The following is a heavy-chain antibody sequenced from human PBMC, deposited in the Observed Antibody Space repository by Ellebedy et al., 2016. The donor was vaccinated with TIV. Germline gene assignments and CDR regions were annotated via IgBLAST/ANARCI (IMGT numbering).Heavy chain of an antibody. V-gene: IGHV4-39*01. D-gene: IGHD3-16*01. CDR1: GGSISSSSYY. J-gene: IGHJ4*02. CDR3: ARGGYDYVWGTWWYFDY. Sequence: GSLRLSXTVSGGSISSSSYYWGWIRQPPGKGLEWIGSIYYSGSTYYNPSLKSRVTISVDTSKNQFSLKLSSVTAADTAVYYCARGGYDYVWGTWWYFDYWGQGTLVTVSS. CDR2: IYYSGST.